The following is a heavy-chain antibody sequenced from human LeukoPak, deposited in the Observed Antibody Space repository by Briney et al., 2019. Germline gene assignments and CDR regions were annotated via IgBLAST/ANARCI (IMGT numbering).Heavy chain of an antibody. J-gene: IGHJ6*03. CDR3: ARAKGYRALSPYMDV. D-gene: IGHD5-18*01. CDR2: ISYDETYE. Sequence: PGGSLRLSCAASGFTFSNHAMHWVRQAPGKGLEWVAVISYDETYEYYADSAKGRFTISRDNSKNTLYLQMHSLRPEDTSVYYCARAKGYRALSPYMDVWGKGTTVTVSS. CDR1: GFTFSNHA. V-gene: IGHV3-30*01.